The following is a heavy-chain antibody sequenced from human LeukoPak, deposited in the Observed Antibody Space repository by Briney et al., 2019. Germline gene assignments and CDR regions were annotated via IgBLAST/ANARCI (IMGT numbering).Heavy chain of an antibody. CDR1: GGSISSYY. CDR2: IYYSGST. D-gene: IGHD1-26*01. J-gene: IGHJ3*02. Sequence: SETLSLTCTVSGGSISSYYWSWVRQPPGKGLEWIGYIYYSGSTNYNPSLKSRVTISVDTSKNQFSLKLSSVTAADTAVYYCAAELGRRSAFDIWGEGTMVTVSS. V-gene: IGHV4-59*08. CDR3: AAELGRRSAFDI.